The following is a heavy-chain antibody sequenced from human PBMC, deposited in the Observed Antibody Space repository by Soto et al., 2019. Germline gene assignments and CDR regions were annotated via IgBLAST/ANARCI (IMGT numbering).Heavy chain of an antibody. V-gene: IGHV3-33*01. CDR2: IWYDGSNK. J-gene: IGHJ4*02. CDR3: ARARTDTAMVTDY. Sequence: QVQLVESGGGVVQPGRSLRLSCAASGFTFSSYGMHWVRQAPDKGLEWVAVIWYDGSNKYYADSVKGRFTISRDNSKNTLYLQMNSLRAEDTAVYYCARARTDTAMVTDYWGQGTLVTVSS. CDR1: GFTFSSYG. D-gene: IGHD5-18*01.